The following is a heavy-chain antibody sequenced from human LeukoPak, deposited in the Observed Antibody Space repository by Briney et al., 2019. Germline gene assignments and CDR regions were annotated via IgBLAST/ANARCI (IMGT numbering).Heavy chain of an antibody. Sequence: GGSLRLSCAASGFTFSSYGMHWVRQAPGKGLEWVAVISYDGSNKYYADSVKGRFTISRGNSKNTLYLQMNSLRAEDTAVYYCAKDPSFDYWGQGTLVTVSS. CDR3: AKDPSFDY. CDR1: GFTFSSYG. CDR2: ISYDGSNK. J-gene: IGHJ4*02. V-gene: IGHV3-30*18.